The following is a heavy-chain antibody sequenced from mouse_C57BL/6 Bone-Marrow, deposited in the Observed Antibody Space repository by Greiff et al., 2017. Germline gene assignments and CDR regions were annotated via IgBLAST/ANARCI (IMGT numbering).Heavy chain of an antibody. CDR1: GFTFSDYY. J-gene: IGHJ1*03. Sequence: EVQGVESEGGLVQPGSSMKLSCTASGFTFSDYYMAWVRQVPEKGLEWVANINYDGSSTYSLASLKSRYIISSDNAKNILYLQMISLKSEDTAAYCCARADFPVGYFDVWGTGTTVTVSS. CDR3: ARADFPVGYFDV. CDR2: INYDGSST. V-gene: IGHV5-16*01.